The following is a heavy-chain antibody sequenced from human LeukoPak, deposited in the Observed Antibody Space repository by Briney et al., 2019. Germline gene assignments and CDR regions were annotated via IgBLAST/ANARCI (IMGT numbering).Heavy chain of an antibody. V-gene: IGHV1-2*02. Sequence: ASVKVSCKTSGYTFTDYYIHWMRQAPGQGLEWMGGINPKRDLRNYAQKFEGRVAMTRDTSISTAYMEVSSLRSEDTAVYYCARGLRGLRTRDYWGQGTLVTVSS. CDR1: GYTFTDYY. CDR2: INPKRDLR. J-gene: IGHJ4*02. CDR3: ARGLRGLRTRDY. D-gene: IGHD2-8*01.